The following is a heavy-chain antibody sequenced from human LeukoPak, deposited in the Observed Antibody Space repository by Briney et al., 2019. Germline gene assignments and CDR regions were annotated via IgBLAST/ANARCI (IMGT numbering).Heavy chain of an antibody. CDR1: GFTFSSYG. J-gene: IGHJ4*02. D-gene: IGHD6-25*01. Sequence: GGSLRLSCAASGFTFSSYGMLWVRQAPGKGLEGVAFIRYDGNNKYYADSVKGRFTISRDNSKNTLYLRMNSLRAEDTAVYYCARESAGLRLYFDYWGQGTLVTVSS. CDR3: ARESAGLRLYFDY. CDR2: IRYDGNNK. V-gene: IGHV3-30*02.